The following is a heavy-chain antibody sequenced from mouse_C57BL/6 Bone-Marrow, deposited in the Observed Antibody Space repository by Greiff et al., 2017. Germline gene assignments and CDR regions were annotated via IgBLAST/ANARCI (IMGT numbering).Heavy chain of an antibody. CDR2: ISYDGSN. CDR3: ARGNYDGFYYAMDY. CDR1: GYSITSGYY. V-gene: IGHV3-6*01. J-gene: IGHJ4*01. Sequence: EVQLVESGPGLVKPSQSLSLTCSVTGYSITSGYYWNWIRQFPGNKLEWMGYISYDGSNNYNPSLKNRISITRDTSKNQFFLKLNSVTTEDTATYYCARGNYDGFYYAMDYWGQGTSVTVSS. D-gene: IGHD2-4*01.